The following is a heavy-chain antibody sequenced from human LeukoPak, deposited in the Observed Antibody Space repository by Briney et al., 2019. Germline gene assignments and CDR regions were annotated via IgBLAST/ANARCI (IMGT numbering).Heavy chain of an antibody. D-gene: IGHD6-25*01. CDR3: AKAAGETFDY. CDR2: IYDSGST. CDR1: GGSIRSSYYY. Sequence: PSETLSLTCTVSGGSIRSSYYYWGWIRQPPGKGLEWIGSIYDSGSTYYNPSLKSRVTISVDTSKNQFSLKLNSVTAADTAVYYCAKAAGETFDYWGQGTLVTVSS. J-gene: IGHJ4*02. V-gene: IGHV4-39*01.